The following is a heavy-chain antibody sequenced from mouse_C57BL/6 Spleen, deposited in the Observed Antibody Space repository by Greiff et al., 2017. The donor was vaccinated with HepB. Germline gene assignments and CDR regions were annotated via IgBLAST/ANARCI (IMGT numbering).Heavy chain of an antibody. CDR2: IYPGDGDT. V-gene: IGHV1-82*01. J-gene: IGHJ2*01. D-gene: IGHD1-1*01. Sequence: QVQLQQSGPELVKPGASVKISCKASGYAFSSSWMNWVKQRPGKGLEWIGRIYPGDGDTNYNGKFKGKATLTADKSSSTAYMQLSSLTSEDSAVYFCAREDYYGSSYDFDYWGQGTTLTVSS. CDR1: GYAFSSSW. CDR3: AREDYYGSSYDFDY.